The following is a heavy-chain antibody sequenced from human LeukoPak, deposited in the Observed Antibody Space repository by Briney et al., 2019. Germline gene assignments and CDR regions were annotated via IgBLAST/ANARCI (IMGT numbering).Heavy chain of an antibody. Sequence: GGSLRLSCAASGFTFSSYSMNWVRQAPGKGLEWVSSIGSSSSYIYYADSVKGRFTISRDNAKNSLYLQMNSLRAEDTAVYYCARLGYYDSSGPPFDYWGQGTLVTVSS. CDR3: ARLGYYDSSGPPFDY. J-gene: IGHJ4*02. V-gene: IGHV3-21*01. CDR1: GFTFSSYS. D-gene: IGHD3-22*01. CDR2: IGSSSSYI.